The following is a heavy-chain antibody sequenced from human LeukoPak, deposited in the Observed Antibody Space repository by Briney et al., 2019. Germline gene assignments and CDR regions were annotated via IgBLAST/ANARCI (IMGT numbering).Heavy chain of an antibody. V-gene: IGHV3-53*01. J-gene: IGHJ4*02. CDR3: ARSVGATNYFDY. D-gene: IGHD1-26*01. Sequence: GGSLRLSCAASGFTVSSNYMSWVRQAPGEGLEWVSVIYSDGSTYYADSVKGRFTISRDNSKNTLYLQMNSLRAEDTAVYYCARSVGATNYFDYWGQGTLVTVSS. CDR2: IYSDGST. CDR1: GFTVSSNY.